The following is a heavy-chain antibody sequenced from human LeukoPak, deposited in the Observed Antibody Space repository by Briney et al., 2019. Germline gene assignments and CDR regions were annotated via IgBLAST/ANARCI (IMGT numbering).Heavy chain of an antibody. V-gene: IGHV1-69*13. D-gene: IGHD1-26*01. CDR3: ARVRSGYGGHYYYYGMDV. Sequence: GASVKVSCKASGGTFSSYAISWVRQAPGQGLEWMGGIIPIFGTANYAQKFQGRVTITADESTSTAYMELSSLRSEDTAVYYCARVRSGYGGHYYYYGMDVWGQGTTVTVSS. J-gene: IGHJ6*02. CDR2: IIPIFGTA. CDR1: GGTFSSYA.